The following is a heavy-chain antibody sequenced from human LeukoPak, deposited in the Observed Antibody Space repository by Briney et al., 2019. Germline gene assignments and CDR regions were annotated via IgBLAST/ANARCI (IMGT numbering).Heavy chain of an antibody. D-gene: IGHD6-19*01. CDR2: INNSGST. Sequence: PSETLSLTRAVYGGSFSGYYWSWIRQTPWKRLECIGEINNSGSTNYNPSLKSRVTISVDTSKIQFSLKMSSVTAADTAVYYCARFRTAVAVYYYYYGMDVWGQGTTVTVSS. V-gene: IGHV4-34*01. J-gene: IGHJ6*02. CDR3: ARFRTAVAVYYYYYGMDV. CDR1: GGSFSGYY.